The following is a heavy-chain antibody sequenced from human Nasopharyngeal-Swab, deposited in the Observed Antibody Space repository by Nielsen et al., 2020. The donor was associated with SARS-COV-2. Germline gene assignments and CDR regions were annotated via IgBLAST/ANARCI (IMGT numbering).Heavy chain of an antibody. CDR3: ARVGATNRIYFDY. V-gene: IGHV3-23*01. J-gene: IGHJ4*02. CDR2: ISGSGGST. D-gene: IGHD1-26*01. Sequence: LSLTCAASGFTFSSYAMSWVRQAPGKGLEWVSAISGSGGSTYYADSVKGRFTISRDNSKNTLYLQMNSLRAEDTAVYYCARVGATNRIYFDYWGQGTLVTVSS. CDR1: GFTFSSYA.